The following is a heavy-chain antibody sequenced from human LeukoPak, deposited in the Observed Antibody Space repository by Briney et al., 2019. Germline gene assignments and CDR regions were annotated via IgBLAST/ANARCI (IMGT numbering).Heavy chain of an antibody. V-gene: IGHV3-15*01. CDR3: TTSDFWSGYYFEVGQYGMDV. D-gene: IGHD3-3*01. CDR1: GFTFSNAW. CDR2: IKRRNDGGTT. Sequence: GGSLRLSCVASGFTFSNAWMSWVRQAPGKGLGWVGRIKRRNDGGTTDYAAPVKGRFTISRDDSKDTLYLQMNSLKTEDTAGYYCTTSDFWSGYYFEVGQYGMDVWGQGTTVTVSS. J-gene: IGHJ6*02.